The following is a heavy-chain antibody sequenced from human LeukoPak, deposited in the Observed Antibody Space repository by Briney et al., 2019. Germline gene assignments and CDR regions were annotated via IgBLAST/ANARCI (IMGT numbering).Heavy chain of an antibody. Sequence: ASVKVYCKASGYTFTGYYMHWVRQAPGQGLEWMGWINPNSGGTNYAQKFQGRVTMTRDTSISTAYMELSRLRSDDTAVYYCARGYYSSGWYGTDNWFDPWGQGTLVTVSS. V-gene: IGHV1-2*02. CDR1: GYTFTGYY. CDR3: ARGYYSSGWYGTDNWFDP. D-gene: IGHD6-19*01. CDR2: INPNSGGT. J-gene: IGHJ5*02.